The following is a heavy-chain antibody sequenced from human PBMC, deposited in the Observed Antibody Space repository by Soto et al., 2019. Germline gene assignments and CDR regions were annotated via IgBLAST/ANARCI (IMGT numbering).Heavy chain of an antibody. CDR3: ASNAYCGGDCYSY. CDR1: GGTFSSYA. V-gene: IGHV1-69*12. J-gene: IGHJ4*02. D-gene: IGHD2-21*02. Sequence: QVQLVQSGAEVKKPGSSVKVSCKASGGTFSSYAISWVRQAPGQGLEWMGGIIPILGTATNAQKFQGRVTITADESTSTAYMELSSLRSEDTAVYYCASNAYCGGDCYSYWGQGTLVTVSS. CDR2: IIPILGTA.